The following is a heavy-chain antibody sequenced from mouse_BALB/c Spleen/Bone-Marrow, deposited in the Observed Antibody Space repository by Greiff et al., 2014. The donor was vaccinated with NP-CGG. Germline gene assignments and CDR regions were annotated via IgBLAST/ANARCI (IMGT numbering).Heavy chain of an antibody. D-gene: IGHD1-1*01. CDR2: ISPTTGYT. J-gene: IGHJ4*01. CDR3: ARYGNFLAMDY. V-gene: IGHV1-7*01. CDR1: GYTFSSYW. Sequence: VMLVESGAELAKPGASVKMSCKASGYTFSSYWMHWVKQRPGQGLEWIGYISPTTGYTEYSQKFKDKATLTADKSSSTAYMQLSSLTSEDSAVYYCARYGNFLAMDYWGQRTSVTVSS.